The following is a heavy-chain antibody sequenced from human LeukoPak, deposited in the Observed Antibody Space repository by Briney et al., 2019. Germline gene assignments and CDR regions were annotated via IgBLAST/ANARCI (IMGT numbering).Heavy chain of an antibody. V-gene: IGHV3-30*02. CDR2: IRYEGSNK. Sequence: AGGSLRLSCAASGFTFSSYGMHWLRQAPGKGREGVAFIRYEGSNKYYADSVKGRFTISRDNAKNALYLQMNSLRAEDTAVYYCAKLYDFWSGYYDFDYWGQGTLVTVSS. CDR1: GFTFSSYG. D-gene: IGHD3-3*01. CDR3: AKLYDFWSGYYDFDY. J-gene: IGHJ4*02.